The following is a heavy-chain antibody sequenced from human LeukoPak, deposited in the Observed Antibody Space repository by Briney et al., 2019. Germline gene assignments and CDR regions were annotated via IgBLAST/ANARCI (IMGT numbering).Heavy chain of an antibody. D-gene: IGHD3-16*01. CDR3: AKPYDYVWGTHHY. CDR1: GFTFSTYG. J-gene: IGHJ4*02. CDR2: IWFDGSNK. V-gene: IGHV3-33*06. Sequence: PGGSLRLSCTASGFTFSTYGMHWVRQAPGKGLDWVAVIWFDGSNKYYADSVKGRFTISRDNSKNTLYLQMSSLRAEDTAVYYCAKPYDYVWGTHHYWGQGTLVTVSS.